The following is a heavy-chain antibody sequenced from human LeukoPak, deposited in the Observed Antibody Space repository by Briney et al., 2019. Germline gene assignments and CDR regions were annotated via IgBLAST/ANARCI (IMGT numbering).Heavy chain of an antibody. D-gene: IGHD3-10*01. CDR2: IYYSGST. CDR1: GGSISSSSYY. CDR3: VRGPYGSGISNWFDS. V-gene: IGHV4-39*07. J-gene: IGHJ5*01. Sequence: SETLSLTCTVSGGSISSSSYYWGWIRQPPGKGLEWIGSIYYSGSTNYNPSLKSRVTISVDTSKNQFSLKLTSVTAADTAVYYCVRGPYGSGISNWFDSWGQGILVIVSS.